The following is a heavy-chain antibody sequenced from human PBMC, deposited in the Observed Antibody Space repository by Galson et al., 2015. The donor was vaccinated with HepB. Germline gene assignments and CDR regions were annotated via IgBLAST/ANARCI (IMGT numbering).Heavy chain of an antibody. CDR1: GFTFDDYA. D-gene: IGHD1-26*01. Sequence: SLRLSCAASGFTFDDYAMHWVRQAPGKGLEWVSGISWNSGSIGYADSVKGRFTISRDNAKNSLYLQMNSLRAEDTALYYCAKDILVGATYPYYMDVWGKGTTVTVSS. J-gene: IGHJ6*03. CDR2: ISWNSGSI. CDR3: AKDILVGATYPYYMDV. V-gene: IGHV3-9*01.